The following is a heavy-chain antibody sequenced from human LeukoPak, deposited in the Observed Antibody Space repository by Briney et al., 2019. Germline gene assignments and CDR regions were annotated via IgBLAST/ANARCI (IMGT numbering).Heavy chain of an antibody. CDR3: ARVPAGVIGMKDAFDI. CDR2: ISGSSSYI. J-gene: IGHJ3*02. CDR1: GFTFSSYS. V-gene: IGHV3-21*01. D-gene: IGHD3-16*02. Sequence: GGSLRLSCAVSGFTFSSYSMNWVRQAPGKGLEWVSSISGSSSYIYYADSVKGRFTISRHNAKNSLYLQMNSLRAEDTAVYYCARVPAGVIGMKDAFDIWGQGTMVTVSS.